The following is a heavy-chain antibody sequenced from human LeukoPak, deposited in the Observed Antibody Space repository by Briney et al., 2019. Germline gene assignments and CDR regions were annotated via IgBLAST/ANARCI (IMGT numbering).Heavy chain of an antibody. CDR1: GDSISSNSAA. CDR2: TYYRSKWYN. J-gene: IGHJ4*02. CDR3: ARHAGSGWIEFDY. D-gene: IGHD6-19*01. Sequence: SQTLSLTCAISGDSISSNSAAWNWTRQSPSRGLEWLGRTYYRSKWYNNYAISVKSRITINPDTSKNQFSLKLSSVTAADTAVYYCARHAGSGWIEFDYWGQGTLVTVSS. V-gene: IGHV6-1*01.